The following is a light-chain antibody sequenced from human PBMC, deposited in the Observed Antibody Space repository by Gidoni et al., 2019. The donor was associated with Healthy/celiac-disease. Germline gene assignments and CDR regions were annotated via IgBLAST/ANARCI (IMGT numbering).Light chain of an antibody. V-gene: IGKV3-11*01. J-gene: IGKJ1*01. CDR1: QRVSSY. Sequence: EIVLTPSPATLSLSPGESPTLSCRASQRVSSYLAWYQQKPGQAPRLLIYDASNRATGIPARFSGSGSGTDFTLTISRLEPEDFAVYYCQQRRNWPPWTFGQXTKVEIK. CDR2: DAS. CDR3: QQRRNWPPWT.